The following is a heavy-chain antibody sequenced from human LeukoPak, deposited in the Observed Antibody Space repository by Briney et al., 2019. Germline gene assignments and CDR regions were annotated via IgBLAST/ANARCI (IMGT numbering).Heavy chain of an antibody. CDR3: ARVLWVPPAFDI. CDR2: INPHSGGT. Sequence: ASVKVSCKASGYTFTDYYMHWVRQAPGQGLEWMAWINPHSGGTNYAQKFQGRVTMTWDTSISTAYMELSRLRSDDTAVYYCARVLWVPPAFDIWGQGTMVTVSS. J-gene: IGHJ3*02. CDR1: GYTFTDYY. V-gene: IGHV1-2*02. D-gene: IGHD2-2*01.